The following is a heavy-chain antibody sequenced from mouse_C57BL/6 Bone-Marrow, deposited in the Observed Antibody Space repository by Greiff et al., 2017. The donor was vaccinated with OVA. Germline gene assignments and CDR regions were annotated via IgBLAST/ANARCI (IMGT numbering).Heavy chain of an antibody. CDR1: GFTFSSYG. V-gene: IGHV5-6*01. CDR2: ISSGGSYT. CDR3: ARHSVYDGYYVDY. D-gene: IGHD2-3*01. J-gene: IGHJ2*01. Sequence: EVKLVESGGDLVKPGGSLKLSCAASGFTFSSYGMSWVRQTPDKRLEWVATISSGGSYTYYPDSVKGRFTISRDNDKNTLYLQMSSLKSEDTAMYYCARHSVYDGYYVDYWGQGTTLTVSS.